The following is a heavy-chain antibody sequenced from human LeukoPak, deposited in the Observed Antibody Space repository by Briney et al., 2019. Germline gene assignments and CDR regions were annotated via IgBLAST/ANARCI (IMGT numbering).Heavy chain of an antibody. CDR1: GGSFSGYY. CDR2: IYHSGST. J-gene: IGHJ4*02. Sequence: KPSETLSLTCAVYGGSFSGYYWSWIRQPPGKGLEWIASIYHSGSTYYNPSLKSRVTISVDTSKNHFSLMLSSVSAADTAVYHCARHVPHENGNKRGFEHWGQGTLVTVSS. CDR3: ARHVPHENGNKRGFEH. D-gene: IGHD2/OR15-2a*01. V-gene: IGHV4-34*01.